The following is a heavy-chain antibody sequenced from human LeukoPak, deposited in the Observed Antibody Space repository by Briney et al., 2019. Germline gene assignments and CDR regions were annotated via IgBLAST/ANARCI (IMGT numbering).Heavy chain of an antibody. D-gene: IGHD3-3*01. CDR2: IYYSGST. V-gene: IGHV4-59*01. CDR3: ASSPRLRFLEWSQGYYYYYYMDV. J-gene: IGHJ6*03. CDR1: GGSISSYY. Sequence: PSETLSLTRTVSGGSISSYYWSWIRQPPGKGLEWIGYIYYSGSTSYNPSLKSRVTISVDTSKNQFSLKLSSVTAADTAVYYCASSPRLRFLEWSQGYYYYYYMDVWGKGTTVTVSS.